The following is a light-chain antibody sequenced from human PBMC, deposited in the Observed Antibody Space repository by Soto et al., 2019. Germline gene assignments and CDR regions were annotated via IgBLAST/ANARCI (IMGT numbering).Light chain of an antibody. V-gene: IGLV2-14*01. J-gene: IGLJ1*01. Sequence: QSALTQPASVSGSPGQSITISCTGSSSDIGAYNYVSWFQQYPGKAPKLIISEVSNRPSGVSNRFSGSKSGTAASLTISGLQTEGEPDYFCFSITTDGTHVFGTGTQVTGL. CDR3: FSITTDGTHV. CDR1: SSDIGAYNY. CDR2: EVS.